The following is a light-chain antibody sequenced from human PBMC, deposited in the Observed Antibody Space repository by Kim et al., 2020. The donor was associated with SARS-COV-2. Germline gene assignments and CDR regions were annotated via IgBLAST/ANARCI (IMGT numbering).Light chain of an antibody. V-gene: IGKV1-39*01. CDR1: QNVNRY. Sequence: DIQMTQSPSSLSASVGDRVTITCRARQNVNRYLNWYQQRPGKAPKLLIYAASSLQSGVSSRFSGSGSGTEFTLTISSLQPEDSATYYCQQSYTATRAFTFGGGTKVDIK. CDR3: QQSYTATRAFT. J-gene: IGKJ4*02. CDR2: AAS.